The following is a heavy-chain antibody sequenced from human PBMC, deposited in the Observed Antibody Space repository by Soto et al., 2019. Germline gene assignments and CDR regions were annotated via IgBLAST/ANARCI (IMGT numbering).Heavy chain of an antibody. J-gene: IGHJ4*02. V-gene: IGHV3-33*01. Sequence: QVQLVGSGGGVVQPGRSLRLSCAASGFTFSSYGMHWVRQAPGKGLEWVAVIWSDGSNEYYADSVKGRFTISRDNSKNTVYLQMNSLRAEDTAVYYCARRGSGTYNFDYWGQGTLVTVSS. D-gene: IGHD1-26*01. CDR2: IWSDGSNE. CDR1: GFTFSSYG. CDR3: ARRGSGTYNFDY.